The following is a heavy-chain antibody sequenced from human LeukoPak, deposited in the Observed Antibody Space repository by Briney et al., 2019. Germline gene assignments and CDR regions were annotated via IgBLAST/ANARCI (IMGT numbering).Heavy chain of an antibody. CDR1: GFTVSSNY. CDR3: ARGRPSYYFDY. V-gene: IGHV3-66*01. Sequence: GGSLRLSCAASGFTVSSNYMSWVRQAPGKGLEWVSVIYSGGSTYYADSEKGRFTISRDNSKNTLYLQMNSLRAEDTAVYYCARGRPSYYFDYWGQGTLVTVSS. CDR2: IYSGGST. J-gene: IGHJ4*02.